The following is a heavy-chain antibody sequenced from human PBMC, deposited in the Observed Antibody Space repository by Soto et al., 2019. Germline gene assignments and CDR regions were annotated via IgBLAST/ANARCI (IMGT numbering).Heavy chain of an antibody. D-gene: IGHD2-15*01. CDR1: GGSISSGGYS. V-gene: IGHV4-30-2*01. Sequence: SETLSLTCAVSGGSISSGGYSWSWIRQPPGKGLEWIGYIYHSGSTYYNPSLKSRVTISVDRSKNQFSLKLSSVTAADTAVYYCASERGYCSGGSCPSKSDYYYYYGMDVWGQGTTVT. CDR2: IYHSGST. J-gene: IGHJ6*02. CDR3: ASERGYCSGGSCPSKSDYYYYYGMDV.